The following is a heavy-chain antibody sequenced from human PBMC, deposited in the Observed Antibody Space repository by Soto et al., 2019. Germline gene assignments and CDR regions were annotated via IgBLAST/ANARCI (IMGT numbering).Heavy chain of an antibody. J-gene: IGHJ4*02. V-gene: IGHV3-30*14. CDR1: GFTFSSYA. CDR3: ATGVDTDKDGD. D-gene: IGHD5-18*01. Sequence: GGSLRLSCAASGFTFSSYAMHWVRQAPGKGLEWVAVISYDGSNKYYADSVKGRFTISRDNSKNTLYLQMNSLRVEDTAVYYCATGVDTDKDGDWGQGTLVTVSS. CDR2: ISYDGSNK.